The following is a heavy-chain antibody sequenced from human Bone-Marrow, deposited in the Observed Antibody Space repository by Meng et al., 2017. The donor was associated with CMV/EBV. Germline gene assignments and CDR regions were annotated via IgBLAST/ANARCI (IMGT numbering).Heavy chain of an antibody. J-gene: IGHJ4*02. V-gene: IGHV3-7*01. CDR1: GFTFSSYW. CDR3: AKDWGPSDHYRFAY. CDR2: IKQDGSEK. Sequence: GGSLRLSCAASGFTFSSYWMSWVRQTPGKGLEWVANIKQDGSEKYYVDSVKGRFTISRDNGKNSLFLQMNSLRAEDTAVYYCAKDWGPSDHYRFAYWGQGTLVTVSS. D-gene: IGHD3-16*01.